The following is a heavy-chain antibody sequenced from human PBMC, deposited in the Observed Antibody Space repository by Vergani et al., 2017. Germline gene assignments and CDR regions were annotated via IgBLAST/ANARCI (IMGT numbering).Heavy chain of an antibody. Sequence: EVQLLESGGGLVQPGGSLRLSCAASGFTFSRYAMSWVRQAPGKGLEWVSAISGSGGSTYYADSVKGLFTISRDNSKNTLYLQMNSLRAEDTAVYYCAKSGTGYYSGDYWDQGTLVTVSA. D-gene: IGHD3/OR15-3a*01. CDR3: AKSGTGYYSGDY. J-gene: IGHJ4*02. V-gene: IGHV3-23*01. CDR2: ISGSGGST. CDR1: GFTFSRYA.